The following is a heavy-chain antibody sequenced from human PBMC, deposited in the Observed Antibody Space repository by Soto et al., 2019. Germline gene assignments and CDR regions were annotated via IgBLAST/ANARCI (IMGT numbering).Heavy chain of an antibody. J-gene: IGHJ5*02. D-gene: IGHD3-10*01. Sequence: GGSLRLSCAASGFTFSSYGMHWVRQAPGKGLEWVAVIWYDGSNKYYADSVKGRFTISRDNSKNTLYLQMNSLRAGDTAVYYCARDRKTYYYGSGSLNWFDPWGQGTLVTVSS. CDR1: GFTFSSYG. CDR2: IWYDGSNK. V-gene: IGHV3-33*01. CDR3: ARDRKTYYYGSGSLNWFDP.